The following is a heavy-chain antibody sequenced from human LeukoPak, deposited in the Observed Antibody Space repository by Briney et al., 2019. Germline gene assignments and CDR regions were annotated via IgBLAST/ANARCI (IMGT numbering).Heavy chain of an antibody. Sequence: SETLSLTCTVSGGSISSYYWSWIRQPPGKGLEWIGYIYYSGSTNYNPSLESRVTISVDTSKNQFSLKLSSVTAADTAVYYCAKYYYDSSGRSGWFDPWGQGTLVTVSS. CDR3: AKYYYDSSGRSGWFDP. J-gene: IGHJ5*02. CDR2: IYYSGST. CDR1: GGSISSYY. D-gene: IGHD3-22*01. V-gene: IGHV4-59*01.